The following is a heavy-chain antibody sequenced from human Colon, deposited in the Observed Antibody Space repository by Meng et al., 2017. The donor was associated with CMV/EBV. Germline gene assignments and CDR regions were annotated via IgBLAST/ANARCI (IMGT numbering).Heavy chain of an antibody. V-gene: IGHV3-21*01. CDR3: TRGRIASAGNWLDP. J-gene: IGHJ5*02. CDR1: GFTFSSSA. Sequence: GESLKISCAASGFTFSSSAMYWVRQAPGKGLEWVSSIKGDTETAFYADSVKGRFTISRDNTKNSVYLHLTALRGDDTALYYCTRGRIASAGNWLDPWGQGTLVTVSS. CDR2: IKGDTETA. D-gene: IGHD6-13*01.